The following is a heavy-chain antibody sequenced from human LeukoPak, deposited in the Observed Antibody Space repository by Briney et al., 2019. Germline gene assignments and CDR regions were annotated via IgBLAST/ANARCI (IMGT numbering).Heavy chain of an antibody. Sequence: ASVKVSCKASGYTFTGYYMHWVRQAPGQGLEWMGWINPNSGGTNYAQKFQGRVTMTRDTSISTAYMELSRLRSDGTAVYYCASGADSSGYYSYYYYMDVWGKGTTVTVSS. CDR3: ASGADSSGYYSYYYYMDV. V-gene: IGHV1-2*02. D-gene: IGHD3-22*01. CDR2: INPNSGGT. J-gene: IGHJ6*03. CDR1: GYTFTGYY.